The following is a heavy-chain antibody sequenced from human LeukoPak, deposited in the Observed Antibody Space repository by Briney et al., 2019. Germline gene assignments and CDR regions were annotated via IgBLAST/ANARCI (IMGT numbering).Heavy chain of an antibody. CDR3: AREYCSGGRCQYYFDY. CDR1: GFTFSSYA. V-gene: IGHV3-64*01. Sequence: GGSLRLSCAASGFTFSSYAMRWVRQAPGKGLEYVSGISSDGGSPFHVNSVKGRFTISRDNSKDTLYLQMGSLRAEDMAVYYCAREYCSGGRCQYYFDYWGQGTLVTVSS. D-gene: IGHD2-15*01. CDR2: ISSDGGSP. J-gene: IGHJ4*02.